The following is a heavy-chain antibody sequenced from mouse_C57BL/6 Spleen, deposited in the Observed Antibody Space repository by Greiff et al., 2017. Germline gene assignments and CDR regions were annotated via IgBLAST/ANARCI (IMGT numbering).Heavy chain of an antibody. Sequence: QVQLQQSGAELARPGASVKLSCKASGYTFTSYGISWVKQRTGQGLEWIGEIYPRSGNTYYNEKFKGKATLTADKSSSTAYMELRSLTSEDSAVYFCARYPSSGSWFAYWGQGTLVTVSA. CDR1: GYTFTSYG. J-gene: IGHJ3*01. D-gene: IGHD3-2*02. V-gene: IGHV1-81*01. CDR3: ARYPSSGSWFAY. CDR2: IYPRSGNT.